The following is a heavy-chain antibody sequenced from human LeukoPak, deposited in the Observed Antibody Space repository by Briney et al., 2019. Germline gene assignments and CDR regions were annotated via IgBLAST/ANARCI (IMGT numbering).Heavy chain of an antibody. V-gene: IGHV4-39*07. Sequence: VKPSETLSLTCTVSGGSISSSSYYWGWIRQPPGKGLEGIGSIYYSGSTYYNPSLKSRVTISVDTSKNQFSLKLSSVTAADTAVYYCASYYDSSGYYLDYWGQGTLVTVSS. CDR2: IYYSGST. CDR1: GGSISSSSYY. CDR3: ASYYDSSGYYLDY. D-gene: IGHD3-22*01. J-gene: IGHJ4*02.